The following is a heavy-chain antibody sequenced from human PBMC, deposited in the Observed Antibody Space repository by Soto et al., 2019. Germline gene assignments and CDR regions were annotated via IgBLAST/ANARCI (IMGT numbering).Heavy chain of an antibody. D-gene: IGHD5-12*01. CDR2: INPSGGST. V-gene: IGHV1-46*01. J-gene: IGHJ6*02. CDR1: GGTFSSYA. CDR3: ARDLKGDGYHKPYYYGMDV. Sequence: GASVKVSCKASGGTFSSYAISWVRQAPGQGLEWMGIINPSGGSTSYAQKFQGRVTMTRDTSTSTVYMELSSLRSEDTAVYYCARDLKGDGYHKPYYYGMDVWGQGTTVTVSS.